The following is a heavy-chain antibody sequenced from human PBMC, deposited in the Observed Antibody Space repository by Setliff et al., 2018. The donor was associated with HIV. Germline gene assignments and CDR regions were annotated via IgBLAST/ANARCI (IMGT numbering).Heavy chain of an antibody. CDR2: TPYRGRT. CDR3: ARDRPDLYYDSSGDAFDI. Sequence: SETLSLTCRLSGDSIVFDDSTRSYHCSWIRQPPGKGLEWIGSTPYRGRTNYNPSLRSRVTISVDPSKNQFSLKLSSVTAADTAVYYCARDRPDLYYDSSGDAFDIWGQGTMVTVSS. V-gene: IGHV4-39*07. D-gene: IGHD3-22*01. CDR1: GDSIVFDDSTRSYH. J-gene: IGHJ3*02.